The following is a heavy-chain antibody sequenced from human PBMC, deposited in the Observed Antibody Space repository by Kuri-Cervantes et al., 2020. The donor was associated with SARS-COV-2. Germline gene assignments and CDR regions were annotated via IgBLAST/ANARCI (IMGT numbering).Heavy chain of an antibody. CDR2: IYYSGST. V-gene: IGHV4-59*08. Sequence: SETLSLTCTVSGGSISSYYWSWIRQPPGKGLEWIGYIYYSGSTNYNPSLKSRVTISVDTSKNQFSPKLSSVTAADTAVYYCARHGHGSSWYYYYYGMDVWGQGTTVTVSS. CDR1: GGSISSYY. CDR3: ARHGHGSSWYYYYYGMDV. J-gene: IGHJ6*02. D-gene: IGHD6-13*01.